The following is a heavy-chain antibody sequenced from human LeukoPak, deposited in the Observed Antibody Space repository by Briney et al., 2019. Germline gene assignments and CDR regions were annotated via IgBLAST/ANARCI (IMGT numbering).Heavy chain of an antibody. CDR2: IIPIFGTA. Sequence: GASVKVSCKASGGTFSSYAISWVRQAPGQGLEWMGGIIPIFGTANYAQKFQGRVTITADKSTSTAYMELSSLRSEVTAVYYCARALGGRSSGWYAFDYWGQGTLVTVSS. CDR1: GGTFSSYA. CDR3: ARALGGRSSGWYAFDY. J-gene: IGHJ4*02. V-gene: IGHV1-69*06. D-gene: IGHD6-19*01.